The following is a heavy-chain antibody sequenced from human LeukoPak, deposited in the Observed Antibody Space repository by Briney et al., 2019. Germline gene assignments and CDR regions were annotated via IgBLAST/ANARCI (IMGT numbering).Heavy chain of an antibody. D-gene: IGHD3-10*01. CDR3: ARLLYYGSGSYYNWFDP. CDR2: IHYSGST. CDR1: GGTISSYY. V-gene: IGHV4-59*08. Sequence: SETLSLTCTVSGGTISSYYWNWIRQPPGKGLEWIGYIHYSGSTNYNPSLKSRVTISVDTSKNQFSLKLSSVTAADTAVYYCARLLYYGSGSYYNWFDPWGQGTLVTVSS. J-gene: IGHJ5*02.